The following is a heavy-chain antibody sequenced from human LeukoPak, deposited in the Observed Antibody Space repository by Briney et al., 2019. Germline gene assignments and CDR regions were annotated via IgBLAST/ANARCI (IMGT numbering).Heavy chain of an antibody. Sequence: GGSLTLSCAVSGFTFSRYSMKWVRQAPGKGGEWVSYISSITGTINYADSVKGRFTISGDNARNSLFLQMNSLRAEDTAVYYCARDHNYAFDYWGQGTLVTVSS. CDR2: ISSITGTI. CDR3: ARDHNYAFDY. CDR1: GFTFSRYS. D-gene: IGHD5-18*01. V-gene: IGHV3-48*01. J-gene: IGHJ4*02.